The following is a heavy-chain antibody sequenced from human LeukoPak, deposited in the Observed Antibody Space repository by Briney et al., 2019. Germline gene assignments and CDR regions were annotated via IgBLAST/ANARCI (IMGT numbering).Heavy chain of an antibody. J-gene: IGHJ3*02. CDR3: ARHPGALDI. V-gene: IGHV4-39*01. Sequence: TSETLSLTCTVSGGSISSSSYYWGWIRQPPGKGLEWIGSIYYSGSTYYNPSLKSRVTISLDTSKNHFSLKLNSVTAADTAVYYCARHPGALDIWGQGTMVTVSS. D-gene: IGHD3-10*01. CDR1: GGSISSSSYY. CDR2: IYYSGST.